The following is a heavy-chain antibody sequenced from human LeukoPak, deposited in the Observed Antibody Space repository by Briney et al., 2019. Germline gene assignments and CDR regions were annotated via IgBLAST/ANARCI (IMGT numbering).Heavy chain of an antibody. J-gene: IGHJ4*02. D-gene: IGHD2/OR15-2a*01. Sequence: GGSLRLSRAASGFIFSTYWMSWVRQAPGKGPEWVANIKQDGREKYYVESVKGRFTISRENAKNSLYLEMSSLRAEDSAIYYCARDKIAGPTLLDYWGQGVLVTVSS. CDR1: GFIFSTYW. V-gene: IGHV3-7*01. CDR3: ARDKIAGPTLLDY. CDR2: IKQDGREK.